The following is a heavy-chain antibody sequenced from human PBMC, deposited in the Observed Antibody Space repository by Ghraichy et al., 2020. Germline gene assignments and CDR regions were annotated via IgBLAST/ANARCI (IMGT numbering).Heavy chain of an antibody. CDR2: IRYDGSIK. V-gene: IGHV3-30*02. Sequence: LSLTCAASGFTFSSYGMHWVRQAPGKGLEWVAFIRYDGSIKYFADSVKGRFTISRDTSKNTLYLQMNSLRAEDTAMYYCAKDTGELLRPGTPFDFWGQGTLVTVSS. CDR3: AKDTGELLRPGTPFDF. J-gene: IGHJ4*02. D-gene: IGHD1-26*01. CDR1: GFTFSSYG.